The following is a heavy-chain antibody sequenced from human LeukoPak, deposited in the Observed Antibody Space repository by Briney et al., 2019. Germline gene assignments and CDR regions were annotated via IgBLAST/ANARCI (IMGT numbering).Heavy chain of an antibody. J-gene: IGHJ5*02. D-gene: IGHD2-15*01. CDR2: IYYSGST. CDR3: AREDCSGGSCSFDP. CDR1: GGSISSYY. V-gene: IGHV4-59*01. Sequence: SETLSLTCTVSGGSISSYYWSWIRQPPGKGLEWIGYIYYSGSTNYNPSLKSRVTISVDTSKNQFSLKLSSVTAADTAVYYCAREDCSGGSCSFDPWGQGTLDTVSS.